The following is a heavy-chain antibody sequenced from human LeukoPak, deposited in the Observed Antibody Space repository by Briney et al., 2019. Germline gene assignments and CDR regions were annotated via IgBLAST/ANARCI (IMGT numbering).Heavy chain of an antibody. V-gene: IGHV5-51*01. CDR2: IYPGDPDT. J-gene: IGHJ3*02. Sequence: RGASLQISCQGSGSSFTSYWIGWVRQLPGKGLERMGIIYPGDPDTRYSPSFQGQVTISADESISTAYLQWSSLKASDTAMYYCARRGVRYCSSTSCSASDAFDIWGQGTMVTVSS. CDR3: ARRGVRYCSSTSCSASDAFDI. CDR1: GSSFTSYW. D-gene: IGHD2-2*01.